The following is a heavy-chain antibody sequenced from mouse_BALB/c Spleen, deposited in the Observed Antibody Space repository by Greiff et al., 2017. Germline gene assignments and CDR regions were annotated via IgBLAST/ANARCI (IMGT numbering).Heavy chain of an antibody. V-gene: IGHV5-17*02. D-gene: IGHD4-1*02. J-gene: IGHJ4*01. CDR1: GFTFSSFG. CDR2: ISSGSSTI. CDR3: ASPNWDGDYAMDY. Sequence: EVNVVESGGGLVQPGGSRKLSCAASGFTFSSFGMHWVRQAPEKGLEWVAYISSGSSTIYYADTVKGRFTISRDNPKNTLFLQMTSLRSEDTAMYYCASPNWDGDYAMDYWGQGTSVTVSS.